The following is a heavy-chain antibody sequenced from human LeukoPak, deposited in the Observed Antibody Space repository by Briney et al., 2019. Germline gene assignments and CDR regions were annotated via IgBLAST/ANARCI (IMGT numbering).Heavy chain of an antibody. CDR2: ISSSSSYI. J-gene: IGHJ3*02. CDR1: GFTFSSYS. Sequence: SGGSLRLSCAASGFTFSSYSMNWVRQAPGKGLEWVSSISSSSSYIYYADSVKGRFTISRDNAKNSLYLQMNSLRAEDTAVYSCARVVVTPDAFDIWGQGTMVTVSS. D-gene: IGHD4-23*01. V-gene: IGHV3-21*01. CDR3: ARVVVTPDAFDI.